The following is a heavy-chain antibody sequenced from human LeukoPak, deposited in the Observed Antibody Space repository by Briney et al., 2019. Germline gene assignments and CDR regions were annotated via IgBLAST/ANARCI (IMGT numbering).Heavy chain of an antibody. CDR3: AKGVYSSSWPDLDY. CDR1: GFTFSSYA. V-gene: IGHV3-23*01. D-gene: IGHD6-13*01. CDR2: ISGSGGST. Sequence: GGSLRLSCAASGFTFSSYAMSWVRQAPGKGLEWVSAISGSGGSTYYADSVKGRFTISRDNSKNTLYLQMNSLRAEDTAVYYCAKGVYSSSWPDLDYWGQGTLVTVSS. J-gene: IGHJ4*02.